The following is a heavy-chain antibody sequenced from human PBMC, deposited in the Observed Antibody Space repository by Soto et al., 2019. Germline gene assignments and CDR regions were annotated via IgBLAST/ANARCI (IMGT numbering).Heavy chain of an antibody. V-gene: IGHV4-59*01. CDR2: ISYSGST. J-gene: IGHJ6*02. CDR3: ASSAGHPGDFFYYNGMDV. Sequence: PSETLSLTCTVSGDSISSYYWSWIRQPPGKGLEWIGYISYSGSTNYNPSLKSRVTISVDTSKNQFSLKLSSVTAADTAVYYCASSAGHPGDFFYYNGMDVWGQGTTVTVSS. CDR1: GDSISSYY. D-gene: IGHD3-10*01.